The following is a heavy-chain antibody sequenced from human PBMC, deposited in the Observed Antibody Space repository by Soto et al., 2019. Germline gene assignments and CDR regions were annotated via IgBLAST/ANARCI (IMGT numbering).Heavy chain of an antibody. CDR3: ATRPMWQMWQQHLVRDYGMDV. CDR2: VNPNSGET. Sequence: QVHLVQSGAEVKKPGASVTVSCKASGYPFSGYYFHWVRQAPGQGPEWMGWVNPNSGETLYAQKFQDRVTLTGDTSIRTGYMELRGLKSDDSAVYFCATRPMWQMWQQHLVRDYGMDVWGQGTTVIVSS. D-gene: IGHD3-10*01. V-gene: IGHV1-2*02. J-gene: IGHJ6*02. CDR1: GYPFSGYY.